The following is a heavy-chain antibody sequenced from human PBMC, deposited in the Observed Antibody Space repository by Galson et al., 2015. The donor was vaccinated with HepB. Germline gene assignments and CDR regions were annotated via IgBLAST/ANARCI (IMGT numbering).Heavy chain of an antibody. CDR2: ISSSGSTI. Sequence: SLRLSCAASGFTFSSYEMNWVRQAPGKGLEWVSYISSSGSTIYYADSVKGRFTISRDNAKNSLYLQMNSLRAEDTAVYYCARDGYCSGGSCYSGRPNWFDPWGQGTLVTVSS. J-gene: IGHJ5*02. D-gene: IGHD2-15*01. CDR3: ARDGYCSGGSCYSGRPNWFDP. V-gene: IGHV3-48*03. CDR1: GFTFSSYE.